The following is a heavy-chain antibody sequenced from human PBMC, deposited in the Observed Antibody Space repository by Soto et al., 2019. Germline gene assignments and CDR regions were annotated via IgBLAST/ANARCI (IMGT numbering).Heavy chain of an antibody. J-gene: IGHJ3*02. CDR2: INPNSGGT. CDR1: GYIFTGYY. D-gene: IGHD2-21*02. Sequence: ASVKVSCKASGYIFTGYYMHWVRQAPGQGLEWMGWINPNSGGTNYAQKFQGWVTMTRDTSISTAYMELSRLRSDDTAVYYCAREVVVTAIGSAFGIWGQGTMVTVSS. CDR3: AREVVVTAIGSAFGI. V-gene: IGHV1-2*04.